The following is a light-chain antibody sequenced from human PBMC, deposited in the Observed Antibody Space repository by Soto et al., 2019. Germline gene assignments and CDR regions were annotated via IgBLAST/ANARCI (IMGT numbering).Light chain of an antibody. V-gene: IGKV3-20*01. Sequence: EIVLTQSPGTLSLSPGERATLSCRASQSVSSSYLAWYQQKPGQAPRLLIYGASSRATGIPDRFSGSGSGSDFTLTISRLEPEDFAVYYCQQYGSSLRLEYTFGQGTKLEIK. CDR1: QSVSSSY. J-gene: IGKJ2*01. CDR2: GAS. CDR3: QQYGSSLRLEYT.